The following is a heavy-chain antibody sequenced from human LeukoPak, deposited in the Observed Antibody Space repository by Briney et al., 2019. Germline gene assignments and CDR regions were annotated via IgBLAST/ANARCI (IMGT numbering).Heavy chain of an antibody. CDR1: GFTFRNYG. CDR3: ARISGSYVFDY. J-gene: IGHJ4*02. CDR2: ISGSGGST. V-gene: IGHV3-23*01. Sequence: GGSLRLSCAASGFTFRNYGMSWVRQAPGKGLEWVSAISGSGGSTYHADSVRGRFTISRDNSKNTLYLQMNSLRAEDTAVYYCARISGSYVFDYWGQGTLVTVSS. D-gene: IGHD1-26*01.